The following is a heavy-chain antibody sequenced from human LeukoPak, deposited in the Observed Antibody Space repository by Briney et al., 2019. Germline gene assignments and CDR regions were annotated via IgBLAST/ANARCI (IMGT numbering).Heavy chain of an antibody. CDR1: GYTFTSYY. D-gene: IGHD2-2*02. J-gene: IGHJ6*02. CDR3: ARENRFGYTPGQPMGMDV. V-gene: IGHV1-46*01. CDR2: INPSGGST. Sequence: ASVKVSCKASGYTFTSYYMHWVRQAPGQGLEWVGIINPSGGSTSYAQKFQGRVTMTRDTSTSTVYMELSSLRSEDTAVYYCARENRFGYTPGQPMGMDVWGQGTTVTVSS.